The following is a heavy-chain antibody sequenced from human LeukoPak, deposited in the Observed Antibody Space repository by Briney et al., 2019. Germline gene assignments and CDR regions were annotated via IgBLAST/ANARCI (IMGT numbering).Heavy chain of an antibody. J-gene: IGHJ4*02. V-gene: IGHV3-21*01. D-gene: IGHD4-23*01. CDR2: ISSNSSYI. CDR3: AGSDGGYLFDY. Sequence: PGGAVRLSRAASGFTFRSYSMNWLRQAPGKGLEGVSSISSNSSYINYAESLEGRFTISRDNAKHSLYLQMNSPRAEDTAVYYCAGSDGGYLFDYWGQGTLVTVPS. CDR1: GFTFRSYS.